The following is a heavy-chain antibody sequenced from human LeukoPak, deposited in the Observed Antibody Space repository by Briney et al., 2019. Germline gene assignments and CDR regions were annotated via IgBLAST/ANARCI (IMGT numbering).Heavy chain of an antibody. CDR2: IYYSGST. CDR3: ARGFYQLLSVD. V-gene: IGHV4-61*08. D-gene: IGHD2-2*01. CDR1: GGYIITSGHY. Sequence: KPSETLSLTCTVSGGYIITSGHYWSWIRQPPGKGLEWIGYIYYSGSTNYNPSLKSRVTISVDTSKSQFSLKLSSVTAADTAVYYCARGFYQLLSVDWGQGTLVTVSS. J-gene: IGHJ4*02.